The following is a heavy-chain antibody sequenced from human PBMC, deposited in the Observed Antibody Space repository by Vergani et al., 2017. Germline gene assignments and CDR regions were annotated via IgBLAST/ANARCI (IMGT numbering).Heavy chain of an antibody. CDR1: GFDFSSYI. D-gene: IGHD3-22*01. V-gene: IGHV3-48*01. CDR3: ARTYYYDSSGYYYDYYYYGMDV. J-gene: IGHJ6*02. Sequence: QLVESGGGWVQPGGSLRLYCVVSGFDFSSYIMNWVRQAPGKGLEWVSFVSTGTKSQSYAESVKGRFTISRDSAKNSLYLQMNSLRAEDTAVYYCARTYYYDSSGYYYDYYYYGMDVWGQGTTVTVSS. CDR2: VSTGTKSQ.